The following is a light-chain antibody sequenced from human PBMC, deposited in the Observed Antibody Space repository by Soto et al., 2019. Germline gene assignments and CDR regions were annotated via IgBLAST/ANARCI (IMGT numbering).Light chain of an antibody. CDR1: QGISSY. CDR2: AAS. V-gene: IGKV1-9*01. Sequence: DIQITQDPSSLSASVGDRVTIPCRASQGISSYLAWYQQKPGKAPKLLIDAASTLQSGAPSRFSGSGSGTDFTLTISSLQPEDFATYYCQQLNSYPITFGQGTRLEI. CDR3: QQLNSYPIT. J-gene: IGKJ5*01.